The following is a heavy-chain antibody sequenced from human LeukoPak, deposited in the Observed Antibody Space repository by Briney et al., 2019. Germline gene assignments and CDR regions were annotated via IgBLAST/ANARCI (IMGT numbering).Heavy chain of an antibody. CDR3: TTDLPYDSSGYQP. Sequence: PGGSLRLSCAASGFTFSNAWMSWVRQAPGKGLEWVGRIKSKTDGGTTDYAAPVKGRFTISRDDSKNTLYLQMNSLKTEHTAVYYCTTDLPYDSSGYQPWGQGTLVTVSS. J-gene: IGHJ5*02. D-gene: IGHD3-22*01. V-gene: IGHV3-15*01. CDR2: IKSKTDGGTT. CDR1: GFTFSNAW.